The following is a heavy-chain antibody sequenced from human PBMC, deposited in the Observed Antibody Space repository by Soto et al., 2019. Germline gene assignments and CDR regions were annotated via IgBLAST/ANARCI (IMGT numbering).Heavy chain of an antibody. J-gene: IGHJ3*02. CDR1: GGSISSGAYY. D-gene: IGHD2-21*01. CDR2: IYCSGST. Sequence: QVQLQESGPGLVKPSETLSLTCTVFGGSISSGAYYWSWIRQHPGKGLEWIGYIYCSGSTYYNPSLESRVTISVDASQNQFSLKLSSVTAADTAVYYCARDNGDYDIWGHGTMVTVSS. CDR3: ARDNGDYDI. V-gene: IGHV4-31*03.